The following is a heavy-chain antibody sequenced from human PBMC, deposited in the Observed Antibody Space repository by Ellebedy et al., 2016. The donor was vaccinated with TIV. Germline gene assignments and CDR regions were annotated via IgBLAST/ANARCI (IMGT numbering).Heavy chain of an antibody. V-gene: IGHV3-23*01. CDR1: GFTLSSYA. CDR3: AKGGQWLDFDY. J-gene: IGHJ4*02. CDR2: ISGSGGST. D-gene: IGHD6-19*01. Sequence: ESLKISXAASGFTLSSYAMSWVRQAPGKGLEWVSAISGSGGSTYYADSVKGRFTISRDNSKNTLYLQMNSLRAEDTAVYYCAKGGQWLDFDYWGQGTLVTVSS.